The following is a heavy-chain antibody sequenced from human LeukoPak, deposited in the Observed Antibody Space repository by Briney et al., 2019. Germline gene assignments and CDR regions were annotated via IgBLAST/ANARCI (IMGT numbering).Heavy chain of an antibody. CDR1: GFTHRSYV. J-gene: IGHJ4*02. CDR3: ARWGFCSGGSCYSTH. Sequence: PGGSLRLSCVASGFTHRSYVMSWVRQAPGKGLEWVANIKQDGSEKYYVDSVKGRFTISRDNAKNSLYLQMNSLRAEDTAVYYCARWGFCSGGSCYSTHWGQGTLVTVSS. D-gene: IGHD2-15*01. V-gene: IGHV3-7*01. CDR2: IKQDGSEK.